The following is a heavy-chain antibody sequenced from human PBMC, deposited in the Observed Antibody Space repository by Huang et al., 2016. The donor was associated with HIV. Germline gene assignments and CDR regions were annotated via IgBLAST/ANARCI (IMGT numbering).Heavy chain of an antibody. CDR3: ARGRTPSRRNCCIDCLAAE. V-gene: IGHV1-8*01. CDR1: GYIFQNHN. D-gene: IGHD2-21*02. CDR2: MKPKSGNS. J-gene: IGHJ4*02. Sequence: QVQLVQSGAEVRKPGASVKVACKTYGYIFQNHNINWVRKANGQGLEWMGWMKPKSGNSEIAQKFQGRVTTSINSSITTAYMELTVLKSEDTAVYDCARGRTPSRRNCCIDCLAAEWGQGALITVS.